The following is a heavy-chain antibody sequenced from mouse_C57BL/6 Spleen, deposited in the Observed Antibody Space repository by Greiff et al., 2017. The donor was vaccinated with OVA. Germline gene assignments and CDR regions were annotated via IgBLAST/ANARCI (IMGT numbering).Heavy chain of an antibody. CDR1: GYTFTSYW. D-gene: IGHD2-4*01. CDR2: IYPSDSET. V-gene: IGHV1-61*01. CDR3: ARGELRRYFDF. J-gene: IGHJ1*03. Sequence: VKLQQPGAELVRPGSSVKLSCKASGYTFTSYWMDWVKQRPGQGLEWIGNIYPSDSETHYNQKFKDKATLTVDKSSSTAYMQLSSLTSEDSAVYYCARGELRRYFDFWGTGTTVTVSS.